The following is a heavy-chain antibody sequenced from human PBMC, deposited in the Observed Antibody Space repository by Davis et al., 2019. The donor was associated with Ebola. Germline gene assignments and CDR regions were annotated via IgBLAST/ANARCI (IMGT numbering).Heavy chain of an antibody. D-gene: IGHD3-3*01. Sequence: GESLKISCAASGFTFSNYWISWVRQVPGRGLEWVANIQQDGGDKHYLESVKGRFTISRDNTKDLVFLELNSLRVEDTGVYYCARDLGLDFAVVTYFDYWGHGAPVTVSS. CDR3: ARDLGLDFAVVTYFDY. CDR2: IQQDGGDK. CDR1: GFTFSNYW. J-gene: IGHJ4*01. V-gene: IGHV3-7*01.